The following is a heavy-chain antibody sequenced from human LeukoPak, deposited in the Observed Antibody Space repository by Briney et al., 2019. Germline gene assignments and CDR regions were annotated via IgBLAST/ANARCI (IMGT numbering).Heavy chain of an antibody. CDR1: GFTFSDYG. J-gene: IGHJ4*02. V-gene: IGHV3-30*02. CDR3: VKDKPLDY. CDR2: IRHDGSKK. Sequence: GGSLRLSCGASGFTFSDYGMLWVRQAPGKGLDWVAFIRHDGSKKLYADSVKGRFTISRDNAKNTLYLYVNSLRADDVAVDYDVKDKPLDYWGQGALVIVSS.